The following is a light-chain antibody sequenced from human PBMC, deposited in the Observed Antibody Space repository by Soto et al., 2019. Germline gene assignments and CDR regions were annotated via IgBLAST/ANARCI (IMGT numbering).Light chain of an antibody. V-gene: IGKV4-1*01. CDR2: WAS. CDR1: QIVVYSSNNKNY. Sequence: DIVMTQSPDSLAVSLGERATINFKSIQIVVYSSNNKNYLAWYQQKPGQPPKLLIYWASTRESGVPDRFSGSGSGTDFTLTISSLQAEDVAVYYCQQYYSTPPWTFGQGTKVDIK. J-gene: IGKJ1*01. CDR3: QQYYSTPPWT.